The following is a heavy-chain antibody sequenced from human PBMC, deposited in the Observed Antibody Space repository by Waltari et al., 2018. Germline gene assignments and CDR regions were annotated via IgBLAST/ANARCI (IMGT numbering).Heavy chain of an antibody. Sequence: EVQLVQSGAEVKKPGATVKISCKASGYTFTAYYMHRVQPAPGKGLEWMGRVDPEDGETIYAEKFQGIVTITADTSTDTAYMELSSLRSEDTAVYYCATASPRGYSYGWDYWGQGTLVTVSS. CDR1: GYTFTAYY. CDR2: VDPEDGET. D-gene: IGHD5-18*01. J-gene: IGHJ4*02. CDR3: ATASPRGYSYGWDY. V-gene: IGHV1-69-2*01.